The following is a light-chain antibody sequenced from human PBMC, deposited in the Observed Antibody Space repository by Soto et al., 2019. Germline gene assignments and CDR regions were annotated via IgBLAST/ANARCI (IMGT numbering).Light chain of an antibody. CDR1: SVDINY. CDR2: EVT. V-gene: IGLV2-8*01. Sequence: QSALTQPPSASGSRGQSVTISCTGTSVDINYVSWFQQHPGKAPKLIICEVTKRPSGVPDRFSGSKSGNTASLTVSGLQDDDEADYYCSSYAGRDIWVFGGATNLTVL. J-gene: IGLJ3*02. CDR3: SSYAGRDIWV.